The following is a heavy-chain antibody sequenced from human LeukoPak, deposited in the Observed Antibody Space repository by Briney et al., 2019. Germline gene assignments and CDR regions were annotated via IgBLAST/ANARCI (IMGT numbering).Heavy chain of an antibody. CDR1: GFTFSSYG. CDR3: AKRRYDSSGHFDS. Sequence: PGGSLRLSCAASGFTFSSYGMSWVRQAPGKGLEWVSSISITNSYIYYADSVMGRFTISKDNSKNTLYMRMSSLRAEDTAVYYCAKRRYDSSGHFDSWGQGTLVTVSS. CDR2: ISITNSYI. V-gene: IGHV3-23*01. D-gene: IGHD3-22*01. J-gene: IGHJ4*02.